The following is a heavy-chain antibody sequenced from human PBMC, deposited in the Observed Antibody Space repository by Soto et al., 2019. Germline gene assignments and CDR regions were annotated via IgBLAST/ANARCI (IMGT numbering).Heavy chain of an antibody. CDR1: GFTFSSYS. J-gene: IGHJ4*02. CDR3: AREHMDSGSYRGYFDY. D-gene: IGHD1-26*01. Sequence: EVQLVESGGGLVKPGGSLRLSCAASGFTFSSYSMNWVRQAPGKGLEWVSPISSSSSYIYYEDSVKGRFTISRDNAKNSLYLQMNSLRAEDTAVYYCAREHMDSGSYRGYFDYWGQGTLVTVSS. V-gene: IGHV3-21*01. CDR2: ISSSSSYI.